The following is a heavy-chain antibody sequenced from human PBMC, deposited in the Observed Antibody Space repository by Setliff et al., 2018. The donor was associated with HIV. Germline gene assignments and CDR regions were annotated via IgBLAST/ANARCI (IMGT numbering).Heavy chain of an antibody. CDR3: ARPRVGDDALNI. Sequence: SETLSLTCTVSGGSISSDDYFWGWVRQPPGKGLEWIGNIFHTGSTYYNPSLKSRLSISLDTSKNQFSLSLTSVTAADTAVYFCARPRVGDDALNIWSQGTLVTVSS. CDR2: IFHTGST. V-gene: IGHV4-39*01. CDR1: GGSISSDDYF. J-gene: IGHJ3*02.